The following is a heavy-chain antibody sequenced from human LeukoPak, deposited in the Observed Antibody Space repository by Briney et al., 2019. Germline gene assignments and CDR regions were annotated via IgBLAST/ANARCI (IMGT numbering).Heavy chain of an antibody. CDR3: ARSTGSSSPTAYFYYYFMDL. V-gene: IGHV3-30*04. J-gene: IGHJ6*03. CDR2: ISYDGRNA. CDR1: GFTLSSYA. Sequence: GRSLRLSCVASGFTLSSYAIQWVRQAPGKGLEGVAVISYDGRNAYYADSLRGRFTVSKDNSKNTLYLQMNSLRTEDTAIYYCARSTGSSSPTAYFYYYFMDLWGKGTTVTVSS. D-gene: IGHD6-6*01.